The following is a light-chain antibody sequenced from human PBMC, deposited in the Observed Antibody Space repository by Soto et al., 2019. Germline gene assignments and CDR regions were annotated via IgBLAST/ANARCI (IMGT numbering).Light chain of an antibody. CDR2: DAS. CDR1: QSISSW. V-gene: IGKV1-5*01. Sequence: DIQMTQSPSTLSASVGDRVTITCRASQSISSWLAWYQQKPGKAPKLLIYDASSLESGVPSRFSGSGSGTEFTLTISSLQPDDFATYYCQQYNSDPFTFGPGTRWIS. CDR3: QQYNSDPFT. J-gene: IGKJ3*01.